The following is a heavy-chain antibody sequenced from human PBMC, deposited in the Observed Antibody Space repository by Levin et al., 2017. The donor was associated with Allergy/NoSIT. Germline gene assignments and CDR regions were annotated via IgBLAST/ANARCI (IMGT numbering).Heavy chain of an antibody. J-gene: IGHJ6*03. CDR1: GFTFSSYA. V-gene: IGHV3-23*01. CDR3: ARAPGQYYMDV. Sequence: GGSLRLSCAASGFTFSSYAMSWVRQAPGKGLEWVSAISGSGGSTYYADSVKGRFTISRDNSKNTAFLQMNSLRAEDTAVYYCARAPGQYYMDVWGKGTTVTVSS. CDR2: ISGSGGST.